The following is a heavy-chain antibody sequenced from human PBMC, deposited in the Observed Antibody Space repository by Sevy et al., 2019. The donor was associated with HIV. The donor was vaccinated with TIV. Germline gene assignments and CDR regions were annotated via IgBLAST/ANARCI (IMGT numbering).Heavy chain of an antibody. J-gene: IGHJ6*02. CDR2: IYPGDSDT. Sequence: GESLKISCKGSGYSFTNYWIGWVRQMPGKGLEWKGIIYPGDSDTRYSPSFQGQVTMSVDKSISTAYLQWSSLKASDTAMYYCARHHVAVAGAPRVDVWGQGTTVTVSS. D-gene: IGHD6-19*01. CDR3: ARHHVAVAGAPRVDV. CDR1: GYSFTNYW. V-gene: IGHV5-51*01.